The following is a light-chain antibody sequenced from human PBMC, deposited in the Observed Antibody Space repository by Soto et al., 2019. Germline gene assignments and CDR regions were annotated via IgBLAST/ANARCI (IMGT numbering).Light chain of an antibody. CDR3: QQHSHWPPWT. V-gene: IGKV3-11*01. CDR2: GAS. CDR1: ENVRTF. J-gene: IGKJ1*01. Sequence: VLTQSPATLSLSPVERATLSGRASENVRTFVDWYQQKPGQAPRLLIYGASNRATDIPARCSGSGAGTDFTLTISNPEPEDFAVYYCQQHSHWPPWTFGQAPKVDI.